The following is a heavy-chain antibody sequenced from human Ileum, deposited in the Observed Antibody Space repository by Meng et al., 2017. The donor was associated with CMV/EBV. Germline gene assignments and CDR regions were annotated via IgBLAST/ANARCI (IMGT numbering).Heavy chain of an antibody. CDR3: AKNEEGADWLGP. Sequence: SCKESGYNFVSNYMNWVREAPGQGLEWMGVINPGIGTTTYAQKFQGRVSLTRDTSTSTVYMELSSLRSEDTAVYYCAKNEEGADWLGPWGQGTLVTVSS. CDR2: INPGIGTT. CDR1: GYNFVSNY. V-gene: IGHV1-46*01. J-gene: IGHJ5*02. D-gene: IGHD1-1*01.